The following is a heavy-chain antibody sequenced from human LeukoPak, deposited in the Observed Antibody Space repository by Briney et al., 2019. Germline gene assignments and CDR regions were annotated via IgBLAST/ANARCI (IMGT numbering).Heavy chain of an antibody. J-gene: IGHJ4*02. D-gene: IGHD4-17*01. V-gene: IGHV3-43*02. CDR2: INADGGST. Sequence: GGSLRLSCAASGFTFDDYAMHWVRQAPGRGLEWVSLINADGGSTYYADSVKGRFTISRDNSKNSLFLQMNGLRTEDTALYYCAKDLGDYGDSGKDYWGQGTLVTVSS. CDR3: AKDLGDYGDSGKDY. CDR1: GFTFDDYA.